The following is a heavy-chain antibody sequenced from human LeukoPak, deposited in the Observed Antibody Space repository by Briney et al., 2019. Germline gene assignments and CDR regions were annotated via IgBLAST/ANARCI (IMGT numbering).Heavy chain of an antibody. V-gene: IGHV1-2*02. CDR1: GSTFTGYY. Sequence: ASVKVSCKASGSTFTGYYMHWVRQAPGQGLEWMGWINPNSGGTNYAQKFQGRVTMTRDTSISTAYMELSRLRSDDTAVYYCARVYSSSPDFDYWGQGTLVTVSS. J-gene: IGHJ4*02. CDR3: ARVYSSSPDFDY. D-gene: IGHD6-13*01. CDR2: INPNSGGT.